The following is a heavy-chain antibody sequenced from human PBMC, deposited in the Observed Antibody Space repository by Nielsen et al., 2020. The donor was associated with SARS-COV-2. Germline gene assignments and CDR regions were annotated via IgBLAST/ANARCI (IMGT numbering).Heavy chain of an antibody. V-gene: IGHV3-7*03. CDR3: AKDGWYYDSSGLFDY. Sequence: GESLKISCAASGFTFSSLWMSWVRQVPGKGLEWVADIKPDGSEKVYVDSVKGRFTISRDNAKNSMSLQMNSLRAEDTALYYCAKDGWYYDSSGLFDYWGQGTLVTVSS. CDR2: IKPDGSEK. CDR1: GFTFSSLW. J-gene: IGHJ4*02. D-gene: IGHD3-22*01.